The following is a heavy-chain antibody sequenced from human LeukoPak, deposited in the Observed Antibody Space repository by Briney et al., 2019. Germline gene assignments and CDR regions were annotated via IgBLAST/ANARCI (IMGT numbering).Heavy chain of an antibody. D-gene: IGHD5-18*01. CDR2: ISSSSSYI. CDR1: GFTFSSYG. J-gene: IGHJ4*02. CDR3: ARSGYSYALGDY. Sequence: ETGGSLRLSCAASGFTFSSYGMNWVRQAPGKGLEWVSSISSSSSYIYYADSVKGRFTISRDNAKNSLYLQMNSLRAEDTAVYYCARSGYSYALGDYWGQGTLVTVSS. V-gene: IGHV3-21*01.